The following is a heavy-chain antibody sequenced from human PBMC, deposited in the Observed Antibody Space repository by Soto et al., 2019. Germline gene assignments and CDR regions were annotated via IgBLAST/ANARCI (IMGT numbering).Heavy chain of an antibody. D-gene: IGHD3-22*01. Sequence: QVQLQESGPGLVKPSGTLSLTCAVSGGSVSSKNWWSWVRQPPGKGLEWIGEIYHTGSTNYNPSPKSRLTISVNKSKNQFSLKLSAVTAADTAVYYCARAYDTSGYAHYGVQGTLVTVSS. CDR2: IYHTGST. J-gene: IGHJ4*02. CDR1: GGSVSSKNW. CDR3: ARAYDTSGYAHY. V-gene: IGHV4-4*02.